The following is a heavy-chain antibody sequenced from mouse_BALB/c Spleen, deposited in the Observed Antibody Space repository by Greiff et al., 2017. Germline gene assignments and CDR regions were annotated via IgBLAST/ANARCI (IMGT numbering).Heavy chain of an antibody. D-gene: IGHD1-1*01. CDR1: GYAFTNYL. CDR2: INPGSGGT. V-gene: IGHV1-54*01. J-gene: IGHJ2*01. Sequence: QVQLKESGAELVRPGTSVKVSCKASGYAFTNYLIEWVKQRPGQGLEWIGVINPGSGGTNYNEKFKGKATLTADKSSSTAYMQLSSLTSDDSAVYFCARSLYYYGSSFDYWGQGTTLTVSS. CDR3: ARSLYYYGSSFDY.